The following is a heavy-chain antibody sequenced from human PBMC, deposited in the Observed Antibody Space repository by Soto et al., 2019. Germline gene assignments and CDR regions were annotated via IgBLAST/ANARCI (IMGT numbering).Heavy chain of an antibody. CDR3: ARDRESSSPQAPYYYYGMDV. CDR2: ISSSSSTI. J-gene: IGHJ6*02. D-gene: IGHD6-6*01. CDR1: GFTFSSYS. Sequence: PGGSLRLSCAASGFTFSSYSMNWARQAPGKGLEWVSYISSSSSTIYYADSVKGRFTISRDNAKNSLYLQMNSLRDEDTAVYYCARDRESSSPQAPYYYYGMDVWGQGTTVTVSS. V-gene: IGHV3-48*02.